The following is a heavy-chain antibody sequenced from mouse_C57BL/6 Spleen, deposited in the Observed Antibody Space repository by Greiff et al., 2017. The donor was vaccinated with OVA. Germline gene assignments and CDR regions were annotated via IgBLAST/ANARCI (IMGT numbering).Heavy chain of an antibody. CDR2: ISGGGGNT. CDR3: ARRNWAYYYAMDY. Sequence: EVMLVESGGGLVKPGGSLKLSCAASGFTFSSYTMSWVRQTPEKRLEWVATISGGGGNTYYPDSVKGRFPISRDNAKTTLYQQMSSLRSDDTALYYCARRNWAYYYAMDYWGQGTSVTVSS. J-gene: IGHJ4*01. D-gene: IGHD4-1*01. CDR1: GFTFSSYT. V-gene: IGHV5-9*01.